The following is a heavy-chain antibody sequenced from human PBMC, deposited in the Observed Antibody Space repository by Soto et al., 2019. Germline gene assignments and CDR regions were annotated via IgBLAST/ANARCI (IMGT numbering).Heavy chain of an antibody. V-gene: IGHV1-3*01. CDR1: GYTFTSYA. J-gene: IGHJ4*02. Sequence: GASVKVSCKASGYTFTSYAMHWVRQAPGQRLEWMGCINAGNGNTKYSQKFQGRVTITRDTSASTAYMELSSLRSEDTAVYYCARDRIYDSSGYYHEDYFDYWGQGTLVTVSS. CDR2: INAGNGNT. CDR3: ARDRIYDSSGYYHEDYFDY. D-gene: IGHD3-22*01.